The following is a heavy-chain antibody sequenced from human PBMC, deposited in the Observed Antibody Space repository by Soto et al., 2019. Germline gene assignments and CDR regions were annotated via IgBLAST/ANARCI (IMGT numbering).Heavy chain of an antibody. CDR2: IIPIFGIG. D-gene: IGHD3-3*01. CDR1: GGTFNRYA. CDR3: ARSAITLFGVVSIPPHYYLEMDV. Sequence: QVQLVQSGAEVKKPGSSVKVSCKASGGTFNRYAISWVRQAPGQGLEWMGGIIPIFGIGNDAQRFQGRVTITADESTGTAYMELSSLRSEDTGVYYCARSAITLFGVVSIPPHYYLEMDVWGQGTTVTVSS. J-gene: IGHJ6*02. V-gene: IGHV1-69*01.